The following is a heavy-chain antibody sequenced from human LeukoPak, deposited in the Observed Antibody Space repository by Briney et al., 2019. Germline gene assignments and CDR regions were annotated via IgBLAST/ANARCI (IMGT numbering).Heavy chain of an antibody. D-gene: IGHD6-19*01. V-gene: IGHV1-69*04. J-gene: IGHJ4*02. CDR3: AREAGGSSGWSINYFDY. CDR2: IIPILGIA. CDR1: GGTFSSYA. Sequence: SVKVSCKASGGTFSSYAISWVRQAPGQGLEWMGRIIPILGIANYAQKFQGRVTITADKSTSTAYMELSSLRSEDTAVYYCAREAGGSSGWSINYFDYWGQGTLVTVSS.